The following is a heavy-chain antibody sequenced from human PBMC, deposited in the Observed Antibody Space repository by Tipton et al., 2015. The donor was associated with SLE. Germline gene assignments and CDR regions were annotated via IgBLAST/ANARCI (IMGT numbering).Heavy chain of an antibody. Sequence: SLRLSCAASGFTFSSYAMSWVRQAPGKGLEWVSSIRNSGDTTYYADSVRGRFTISRDNSKNILFLQIDSLRAEDTAVYYCARDSRSPRLKWLQSYSYFDLWGRGTLVTVSS. V-gene: IGHV3-23*01. CDR3: ARDSRSPRLKWLQSYSYFDL. D-gene: IGHD2-21*01. J-gene: IGHJ2*01. CDR2: IRNSGDTT. CDR1: GFTFSSYA.